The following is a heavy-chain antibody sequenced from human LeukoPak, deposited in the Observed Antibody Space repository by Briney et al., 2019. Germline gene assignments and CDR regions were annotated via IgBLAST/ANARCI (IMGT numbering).Heavy chain of an antibody. D-gene: IGHD6-13*01. CDR2: IKQDGSEK. J-gene: IGHJ4*02. CDR3: ARDSAGNDY. CDR1: GFTFSTYW. Sequence: GGSLRLSCAASGFTFSTYWMSWVRQAPGKGLEWVANIKQDGSEKYYVDSVKGRFTISRDNAKNSLYLQTNSLRAEDTAMYYCARDSAGNDYWGQGTLVTVSS. V-gene: IGHV3-7*01.